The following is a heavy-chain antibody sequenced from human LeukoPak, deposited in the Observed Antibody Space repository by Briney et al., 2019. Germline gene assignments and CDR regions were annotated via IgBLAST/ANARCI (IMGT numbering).Heavy chain of an antibody. CDR1: GFTFSAYT. CDR3: ARGTVTTHGVVYYYYYYGMDV. D-gene: IGHD4-17*01. CDR2: ISSGSSSV. V-gene: IGHV3-48*04. Sequence: GGSLRLSCSASGFTFSAYTMNWVRQAPGQGLEWVSYISSGSSSVYYADSVKGRFTISRDNAKNSLYLQMNSLRAEDTAVYYCARGTVTTHGVVYYYYYYGMDVWGQGTTVTVSS. J-gene: IGHJ6*02.